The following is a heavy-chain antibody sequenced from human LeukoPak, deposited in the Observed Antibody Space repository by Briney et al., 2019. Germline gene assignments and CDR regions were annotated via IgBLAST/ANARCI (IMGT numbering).Heavy chain of an antibody. CDR1: GYTFTSYA. CDR2: INPSGGST. V-gene: IGHV1-46*01. J-gene: IGHJ4*02. Sequence: ASVTVSCKASGYTFTSYAMNWVRQAPGQGLEWMGIINPSGGSTSYAQKFQGRVTMTRDTSTSTVYMELSSLRSEDTAVYYCAREMVGGFYFDYWGQGTLVTVSS. CDR3: AREMVGGFYFDY. D-gene: IGHD3-10*01.